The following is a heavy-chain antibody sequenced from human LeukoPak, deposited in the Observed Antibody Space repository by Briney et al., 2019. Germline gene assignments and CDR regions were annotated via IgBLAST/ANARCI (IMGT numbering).Heavy chain of an antibody. CDR1: GSTFSNHW. V-gene: IGHV3-7*01. J-gene: IGHJ5*02. D-gene: IGHD2-2*01. Sequence: GGSLRLSCAASGSTFSNHWMTWVRQAPGKGLEWVANIKQDGSEKYYVDSAKGRFTISRDNAKNSLYLQMNSLRAEDTAVYYCARGYQSNANWFDPWGQGTLFTVSS. CDR2: IKQDGSEK. CDR3: ARGYQSNANWFDP.